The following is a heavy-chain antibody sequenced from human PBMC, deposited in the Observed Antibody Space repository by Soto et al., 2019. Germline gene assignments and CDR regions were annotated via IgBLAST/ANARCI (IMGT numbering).Heavy chain of an antibody. D-gene: IGHD1-1*01. CDR2: INHSGTT. CDR3: ARGSRLTRYFDP. V-gene: IGHV4-34*01. Sequence: QVQLQRWGAGLLRPSETLSLSCAVTGGSLNGYYWSWIRQPPGKGLEWIGEINHSGTTNYNPSLKSRVTLSRDTSRNQLSMNLSSVTAADTAVYSCARGSRLTRYFDPWGQGSLVTVSS. CDR1: GGSLNGYY. J-gene: IGHJ5*02.